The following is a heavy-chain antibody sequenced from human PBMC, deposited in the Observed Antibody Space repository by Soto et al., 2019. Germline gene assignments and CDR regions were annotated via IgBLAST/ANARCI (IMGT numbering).Heavy chain of an antibody. Sequence: QVPLQEAGPGLVKPSETLSLTCTVSGGSISSFYWSWIRPPAGKGLEWIGRIYTSGSTNYNPSLNSRVPRSVDTYKQQCSLKLNSVPAADTAVYYCSRGAVASDYWGQGTLVTVSS. J-gene: IGHJ4*02. CDR1: GGSISSFY. CDR2: IYTSGST. D-gene: IGHD6-19*01. V-gene: IGHV4-4*07. CDR3: SRGAVASDY.